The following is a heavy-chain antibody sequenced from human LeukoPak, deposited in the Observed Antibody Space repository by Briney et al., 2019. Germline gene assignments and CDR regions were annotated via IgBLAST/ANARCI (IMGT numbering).Heavy chain of an antibody. CDR2: IIPVFHTT. Sequence: SVKVSCKASRGSFRGHGISWVRQAPGQGAQWVGGIIPVFHTTNYAQEFQGRVTLIIDESTSMAYMELSSLRSDDTAVYFCARARSTVLNDAYDIWGQGTMVTVSS. J-gene: IGHJ3*02. CDR3: ARARSTVLNDAYDI. D-gene: IGHD2-2*01. CDR1: RGSFRGHG. V-gene: IGHV1-69*05.